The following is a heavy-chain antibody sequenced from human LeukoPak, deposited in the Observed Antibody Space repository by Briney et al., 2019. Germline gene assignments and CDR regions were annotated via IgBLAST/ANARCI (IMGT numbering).Heavy chain of an antibody. J-gene: IGHJ4*02. CDR2: ISSSSNTI. CDR1: GFIFSSNG. V-gene: IGHV3-48*04. CDR3: ATSGYSNIDY. D-gene: IGHD4-11*01. Sequence: GGSLRLSCAASGFIFSSNGMNWVRQAPGKGLEWVSYISSSSNTIYYADSVKGRFTISRDNAKNSLYLQMNSLRAEDTAVYYCATSGYSNIDYWGQGTLVTVSS.